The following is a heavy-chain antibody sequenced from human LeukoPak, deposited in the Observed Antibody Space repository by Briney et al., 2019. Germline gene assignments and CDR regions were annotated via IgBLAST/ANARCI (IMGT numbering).Heavy chain of an antibody. D-gene: IGHD5-18*01. V-gene: IGHV3-20*04. CDR3: ARADKDGYGFFGFDY. J-gene: IGHJ4*02. CDR1: GFTFNSYW. Sequence: GGSLRLSCAASGFTFNSYWMTWVRQAPGKGLEWVSGINWNGGSIGYADSVKGRFTISRDNAKNSLYLQINSLRAEDTALYYCARADKDGYGFFGFDYWGQGTLVTVSS. CDR2: INWNGGSI.